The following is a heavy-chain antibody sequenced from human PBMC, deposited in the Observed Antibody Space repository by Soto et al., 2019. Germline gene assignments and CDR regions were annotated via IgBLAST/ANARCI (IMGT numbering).Heavy chain of an antibody. V-gene: IGHV4-30-4*01. CDR1: GGSISSGDYY. CDR3: AREYVNGGNSGANYFDY. J-gene: IGHJ4*02. Sequence: SETLSLTCTVSGGSISSGDYYWSWIRQPPGKGLEWIGYIYYSVSTYYNPSLKSRVTISVDTSKNQFSLKLSSVTASDTAVYYCAREYVNGGNSGANYFDYWGQ. CDR2: IYYSVST. D-gene: IGHD2-21*02.